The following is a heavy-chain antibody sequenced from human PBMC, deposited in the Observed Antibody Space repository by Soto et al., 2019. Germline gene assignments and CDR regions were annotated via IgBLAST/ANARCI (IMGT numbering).Heavy chain of an antibody. CDR2: INHGGYT. CDR3: ARDRQRGYCTGDSCYSYFDY. D-gene: IGHD2-15*01. Sequence: QVQLQQWGAGLLKPSETLSLTCAIYGGPFSGYYWNWIRQPPGKGLEWIGEINHGGYTNYNPSLKSRVTMSVATSKNQFSLKLTSVTAADTAVYYCARDRQRGYCTGDSCYSYFDYWGQGTQVIVSS. CDR1: GGPFSGYY. J-gene: IGHJ4*02. V-gene: IGHV4-34*01.